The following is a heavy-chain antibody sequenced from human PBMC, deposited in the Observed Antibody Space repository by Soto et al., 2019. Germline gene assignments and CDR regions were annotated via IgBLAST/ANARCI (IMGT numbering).Heavy chain of an antibody. D-gene: IGHD6-6*01. CDR1: GFTVSGNY. CDR2: IHSDGNK. Sequence: EVQVVETGGGLIQPGGSLTLSCAASGFTVSGNYISWVRQAPGKGLEWVSVIHSDGNKYHSGSVWGRFTISRDNSKNTVFLKMNILRAEDTAVYFCARIGVVAGLPQNFDLWGRGTLVTVSS. J-gene: IGHJ2*01. V-gene: IGHV3-53*02. CDR3: ARIGVVAGLPQNFDL.